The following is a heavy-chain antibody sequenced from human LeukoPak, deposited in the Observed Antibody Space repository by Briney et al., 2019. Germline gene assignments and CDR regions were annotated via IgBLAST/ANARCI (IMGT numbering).Heavy chain of an antibody. Sequence: GASVKVSCKASGGTFSSYAISWVRQAPGQGLEWMGGIIPIFGTANYAQKFQGRVTITADESTSTAYMELSSLRSEDTAVYYCARPDSAAGTHYYGTDVWGQGTTVTVSS. J-gene: IGHJ6*02. CDR2: IIPIFGTA. D-gene: IGHD6-13*01. CDR1: GGTFSSYA. V-gene: IGHV1-69*13. CDR3: ARPDSAAGTHYYGTDV.